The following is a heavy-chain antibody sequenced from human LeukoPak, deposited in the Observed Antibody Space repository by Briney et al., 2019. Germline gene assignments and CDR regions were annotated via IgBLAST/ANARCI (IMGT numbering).Heavy chain of an antibody. J-gene: IGHJ5*02. CDR2: ISPYNGNT. CDR3: ARAGETNWFDP. Sequence: GASVKVSCKASDYTFTNYGITWVRQAPGQGLEWMGWISPYNGNTNYAQKVQGRVTMTTDTSTSTAYMELRSLRSDDTAVYYCARAGETNWFDPWGQGTLVTVSS. D-gene: IGHD3-10*01. CDR1: DYTFTNYG. V-gene: IGHV1-18*01.